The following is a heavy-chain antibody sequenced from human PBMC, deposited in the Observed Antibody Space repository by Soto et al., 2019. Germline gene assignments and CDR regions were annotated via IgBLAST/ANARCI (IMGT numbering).Heavy chain of an antibody. CDR1: GYTFTSYA. CDR2: INAGNGNT. J-gene: IGHJ4*02. V-gene: IGHV1-3*01. D-gene: IGHD3-3*01. CDR3: ARSFSYYDFWSGYTFDY. Sequence: AASVKVSCKASGYTFTSYAMHWVRQAPGQRLEWMGWINAGNGNTKYSQKFQGRVTITRDTSASTAYMELSSLRSEDTAVYYCARSFSYYDFWSGYTFDYWGQGTLVTVSS.